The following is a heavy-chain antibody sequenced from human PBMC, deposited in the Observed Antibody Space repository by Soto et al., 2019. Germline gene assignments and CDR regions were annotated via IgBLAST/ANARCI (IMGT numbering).Heavy chain of an antibody. D-gene: IGHD6-19*01. J-gene: IGHJ4*02. Sequence: ASVKVSCKASGYTFTSYGISWVRQAPGQGLEWMGWISAYNGNTNYAQKLQGRVTMTTDTSTSTASMELRSLRSDDTAVYYCARDLGIAVAGTVDYWGQGTLVTVSS. CDR2: ISAYNGNT. V-gene: IGHV1-18*01. CDR3: ARDLGIAVAGTVDY. CDR1: GYTFTSYG.